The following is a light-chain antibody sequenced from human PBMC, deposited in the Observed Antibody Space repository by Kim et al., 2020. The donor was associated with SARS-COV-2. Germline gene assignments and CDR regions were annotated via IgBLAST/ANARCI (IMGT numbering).Light chain of an antibody. J-gene: IGKJ1*01. CDR1: QTIGSNY. CDR3: QQYGSSPPWT. CDR2: GAS. Sequence: RGERATLSCRASQTIGSNYLAWYQQKPGLAPRLLIYGASNRATGIPDRVSGSGSGTDFTLTISRLEPEDLAVYFCQQYGSSPPWTFGQGTKVEIK. V-gene: IGKV3-20*01.